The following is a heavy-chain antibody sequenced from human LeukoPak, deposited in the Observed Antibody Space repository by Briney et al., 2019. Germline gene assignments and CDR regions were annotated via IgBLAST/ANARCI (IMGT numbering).Heavy chain of an antibody. J-gene: IGHJ4*02. CDR2: IYYSGNT. Sequence: PSETLSLTCTVSGGSISTYYWTWIRQPPGKGLEWIGYIYYSGNTNYNPSLKGRVTISLDTSKNQFSLNLSSVTAADTAVYYCARRVATSRKYCFDYWGQGALVTVSS. D-gene: IGHD5-24*01. CDR3: ARRVATSRKYCFDY. V-gene: IGHV4-59*08. CDR1: GGSISTYY.